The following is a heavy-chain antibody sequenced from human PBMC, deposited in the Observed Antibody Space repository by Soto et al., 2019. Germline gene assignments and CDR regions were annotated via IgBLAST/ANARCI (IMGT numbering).Heavy chain of an antibody. CDR1: TASLSSGNYY. J-gene: IGHJ4*02. CDR3: ARGMGRYYVDY. V-gene: IGHV4-31*03. CDR2: IYYSGST. Sequence: QVQLQESGPGLVKPSQTLSLTCTVSTASLSSGNYYWTWIRQHPGKGLEWIGYIYYSGSTYYNPALKSXXTXAXATSMNQFSLKLSSVTAADTAMYYCARGMGRYYVDYWGQGTLVTVSS. D-gene: IGHD1-26*01.